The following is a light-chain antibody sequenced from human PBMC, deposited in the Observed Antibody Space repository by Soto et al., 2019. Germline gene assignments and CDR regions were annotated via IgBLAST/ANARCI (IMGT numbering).Light chain of an antibody. CDR2: EAT. CDR3: CAYAGSGNVV. V-gene: IGLV2-23*01. J-gene: IGLJ2*01. CDR1: SSDVGSYNL. Sequence: QLVLTQPASVSGSPEQSITISCTGTSSDVGSYNLVSWYQQHPGKAPKVMIYEATKRPSGVSNRFSGSKSGNTASLTISGLQAEDEADYYCCAYAGSGNVVFGGGTKVTVL.